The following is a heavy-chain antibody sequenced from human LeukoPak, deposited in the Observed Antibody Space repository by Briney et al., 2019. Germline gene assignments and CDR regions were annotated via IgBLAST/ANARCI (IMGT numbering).Heavy chain of an antibody. D-gene: IGHD5-12*01. V-gene: IGHV1-18*01. CDR3: ATTNYDWYPFDY. J-gene: IGHJ4*02. CDR2: ISAYNGNT. Sequence: GASLKVSCKASGSTFTSYGISWVRQAPGHGLEWMGWISAYNGNTNYAQKRQGRVTMTTDTSTSTAYMELRSLRSDHTAVYYCATTNYDWYPFDYWGQGTLVTVSS. CDR1: GSTFTSYG.